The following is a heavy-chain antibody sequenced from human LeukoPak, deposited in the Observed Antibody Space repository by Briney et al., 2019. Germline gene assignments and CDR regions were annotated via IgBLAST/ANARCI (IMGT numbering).Heavy chain of an antibody. CDR2: INHSGST. CDR3: ATITTVRYFDY. D-gene: IGHD4-11*01. J-gene: IGHJ4*02. V-gene: IGHV4-34*01. Sequence: SETLSLTCAVYGGSFSGYYWSWIRQPPGKGLEWIGEINHSGSTNYNPSLKSRVTISVDTSKNQFSLKLSSVTAADTAVYYCATITTVRYFDYWGQGTLVTVSS. CDR1: GGSFSGYY.